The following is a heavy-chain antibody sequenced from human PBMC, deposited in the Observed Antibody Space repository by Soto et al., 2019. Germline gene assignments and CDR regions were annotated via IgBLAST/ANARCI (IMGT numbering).Heavy chain of an antibody. V-gene: IGHV4-31*03. Sequence: SETLSLTCTVSGVTVSSAAYYWSWIRQRPGRGLEWIGNIYPTGSTYYSPSLKSRVVISLDTSRNQFSLRLTSVTAADTAVYFCARFRFSGSRWSKFDYWGQGTLVTVSS. J-gene: IGHJ4*02. D-gene: IGHD6-13*01. CDR1: GVTVSSAAYY. CDR3: ARFRFSGSRWSKFDY. CDR2: IYPTGST.